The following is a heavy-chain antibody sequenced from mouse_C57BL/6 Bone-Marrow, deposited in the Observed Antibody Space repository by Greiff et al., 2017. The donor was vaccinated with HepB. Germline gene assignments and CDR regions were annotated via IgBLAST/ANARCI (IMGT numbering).Heavy chain of an antibody. Sequence: EVQGVESGGDLVKPGGSLKLSCAASGFTFSSYGMSWVRQTPDKRLEWVATISSGGSYTYYPDSVKGRFTISSDNAKNTLYLQMSSLKSEDTAMYYCASYYGSSFFYFDYWGQGTTLTVSS. CDR1: GFTFSSYG. CDR3: ASYYGSSFFYFDY. J-gene: IGHJ2*01. D-gene: IGHD1-1*01. V-gene: IGHV5-6*01. CDR2: ISSGGSYT.